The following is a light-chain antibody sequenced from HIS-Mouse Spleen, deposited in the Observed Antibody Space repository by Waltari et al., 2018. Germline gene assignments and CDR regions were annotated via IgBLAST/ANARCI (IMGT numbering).Light chain of an antibody. J-gene: IGLJ2*01. V-gene: IGLV2-23*01. Sequence: QSALTQPASVSGSPGQSITISCTGTSSDVGSYNLVSWYQQPPGKAPKLMSYEGSKRPSGVSNRFSGSKSGNTASLTISGLQAEDAADYYCCSYAGSSTLVFGGGTKLTVL. CDR1: SSDVGSYNL. CDR2: EGS. CDR3: CSYAGSSTLV.